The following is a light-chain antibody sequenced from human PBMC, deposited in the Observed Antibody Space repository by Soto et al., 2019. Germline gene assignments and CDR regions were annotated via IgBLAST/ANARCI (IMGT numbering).Light chain of an antibody. CDR3: AAWDDSLSGVV. V-gene: IGLV1-47*01. CDR2: RNN. J-gene: IGLJ3*02. Sequence: QSVLTQPPSASGTPGQRVTISCSGSSSNIGGNFVSWYQQLPGTAPKLLIHRNNQRPSGVPDRFSGSKSGTSASLAISGLRSESEADYYCAAWDDSLSGVVFGGGTKLTVL. CDR1: SSNIGGNF.